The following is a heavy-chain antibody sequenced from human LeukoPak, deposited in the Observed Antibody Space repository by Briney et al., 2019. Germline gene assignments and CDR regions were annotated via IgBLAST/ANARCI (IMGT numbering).Heavy chain of an antibody. Sequence: GGSLRLSCAASGFTFSSYAMHWVRQAPGKGLEWVAVISYDGSNKYYADSVKGRFTISRDNSKNTLYLQMNSLRAEDTAVYYCARDVGCSGGSCYAYWGQGTLVTVSS. CDR1: GFTFSSYA. V-gene: IGHV3-30*04. J-gene: IGHJ4*02. D-gene: IGHD2-15*01. CDR2: ISYDGSNK. CDR3: ARDVGCSGGSCYAY.